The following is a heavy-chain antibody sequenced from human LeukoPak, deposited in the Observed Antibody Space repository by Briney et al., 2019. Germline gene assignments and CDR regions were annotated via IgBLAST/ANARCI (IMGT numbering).Heavy chain of an antibody. Sequence: SETLPLTCTVSGGSLSSGSYYWSWIRQPAGKGLEWIGRIYTSGSTNYNPSLKSPVTISVDTSKNQFSLKLSSVTAADTAVYYCAREYSSGWLDYWGQGTLVTVSS. CDR2: IYTSGST. D-gene: IGHD6-19*01. CDR1: GGSLSSGSYY. J-gene: IGHJ4*02. CDR3: AREYSSGWLDY. V-gene: IGHV4-61*02.